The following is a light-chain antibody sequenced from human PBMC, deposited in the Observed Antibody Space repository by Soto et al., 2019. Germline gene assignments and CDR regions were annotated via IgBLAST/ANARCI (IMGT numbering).Light chain of an antibody. CDR3: SSYTSGFYV. V-gene: IGLV2-14*01. J-gene: IGLJ1*01. CDR2: DVS. Sequence: QSALTQPVSVSGSPGQSITISCTGTSSDVGGYNYVSWYQQHPGKAPKLMIYDVSDRPSGVSNRFSGSKSGNTASLTISGLQAEDEADYYCSSYTSGFYVFGTGNKVTVL. CDR1: SSDVGGYNY.